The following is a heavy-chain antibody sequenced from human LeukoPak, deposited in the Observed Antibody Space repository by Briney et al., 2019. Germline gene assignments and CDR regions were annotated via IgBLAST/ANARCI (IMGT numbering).Heavy chain of an antibody. CDR3: ARAYSGSYGLGYYYMDV. J-gene: IGHJ6*03. V-gene: IGHV3-21*01. D-gene: IGHD1-26*01. Sequence: PGGSLRLSCAASGFTFSNYSINWVRQAPGKGLEWVSSISSSSSYIYYADSVKGRFTISRDNAKNSLYLQMNSLRAEDTAVYYCARAYSGSYGLGYYYMDVWGKGTTVTISS. CDR1: GFTFSNYS. CDR2: ISSSSSYI.